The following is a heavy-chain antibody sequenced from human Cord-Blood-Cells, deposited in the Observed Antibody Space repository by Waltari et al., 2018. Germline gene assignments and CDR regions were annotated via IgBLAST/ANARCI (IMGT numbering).Heavy chain of an antibody. J-gene: IGHJ4*02. D-gene: IGHD2-2*01. CDR2: IYSGGST. V-gene: IGHV3-53*01. CDR3: ARAVTSCYYFDY. Sequence: EVQLVESGGGLIKPGGSLRLTCAASGFTVSSHYMILVRQAPGKGLEWVSVIYSGGSTYYADSVKGRFTISRDNSKNTLYLQMNSLRAEDTAVYYCARAVTSCYYFDYWGQGTLVTVSS. CDR1: GFTVSSHY.